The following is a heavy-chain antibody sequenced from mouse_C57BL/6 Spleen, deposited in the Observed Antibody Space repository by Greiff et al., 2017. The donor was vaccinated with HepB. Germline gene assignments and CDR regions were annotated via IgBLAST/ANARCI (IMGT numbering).Heavy chain of an antibody. J-gene: IGHJ2*01. Sequence: EVKLMESGGGLVKPGGSLKLSCAASGFTFSDYGMHWVRQAPEKGLEWVAYISSGSSTIYYADTVKGRFTISRDNAKNTLFLQMTSLRSEDTAMYYCAREGLQDYGGQGTTLTVSS. V-gene: IGHV5-17*01. CDR3: AREGLQDY. CDR1: GFTFSDYG. D-gene: IGHD2-13*01. CDR2: ISSGSSTI.